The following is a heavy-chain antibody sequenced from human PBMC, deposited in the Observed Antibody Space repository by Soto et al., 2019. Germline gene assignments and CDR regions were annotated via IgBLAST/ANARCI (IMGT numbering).Heavy chain of an antibody. CDR2: IIPIFGTA. CDR3: ARSLYCCGGSCYNNFDY. Sequence: QVQLVQSGAEVKKPGSSVKVSCKAAGGTFSSYAISWVRQAPGQGLEWMGGIIPIFGTANYAQKFQGRVTITEDESTSTANMELSSLRFEDTAVYYCARSLYCCGGSCYNNFDYGCEGTLVTVSS. J-gene: IGHJ4*02. V-gene: IGHV1-69*01. CDR1: GGTFSSYA. D-gene: IGHD2-15*01.